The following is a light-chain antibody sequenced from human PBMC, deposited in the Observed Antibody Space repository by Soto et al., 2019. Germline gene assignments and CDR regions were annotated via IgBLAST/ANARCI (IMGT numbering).Light chain of an antibody. J-gene: IGKJ5*01. Sequence: DIQMTQSPSSLSASVGDRVTITCRASQSISSYLNWYQQKPGKAPKLLIYAAYSLQSGVPSRFSSSGSGTDFNITISSLQPEDFATYYCQKSYSTPITFGQGTRLEIK. CDR2: AAY. CDR1: QSISSY. CDR3: QKSYSTPIT. V-gene: IGKV1-39*01.